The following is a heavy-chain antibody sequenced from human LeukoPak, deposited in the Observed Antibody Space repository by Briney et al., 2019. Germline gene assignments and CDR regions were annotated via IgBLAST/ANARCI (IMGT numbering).Heavy chain of an antibody. V-gene: IGHV5-51*01. D-gene: IGHD3-3*01. CDR3: VRQTRPDSSILGVINDAYDI. CDR2: IYPGDSDT. Sequence: KTGESLKISCKGSGYKFPTYWIGWGRQMAGKGQEWMGLIYPGDSDTRYSPSFRGQVTISADKSISTAYLQWNSLRASDTAMYYCVRQTRPDSSILGVINDAYDIWGQGTMVTVSS. CDR1: GYKFPTYW. J-gene: IGHJ3*02.